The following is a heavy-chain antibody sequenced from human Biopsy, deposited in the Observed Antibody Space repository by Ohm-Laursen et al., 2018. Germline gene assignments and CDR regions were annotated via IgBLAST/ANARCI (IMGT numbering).Heavy chain of an antibody. CDR2: INRKTGAT. D-gene: IGHD2-8*01. Sequence: ASVKVSCKASSYTFTDYNIHWMRQAPGQGLEWLGYINRKTGATNYAQKFQGTVTMTRDTSISTAYLALGSLRSADTAIYYCARDPLNGHKHFDYWGQGSLVTVSS. J-gene: IGHJ4*02. V-gene: IGHV1-2*02. CDR3: ARDPLNGHKHFDY. CDR1: SYTFTDYN.